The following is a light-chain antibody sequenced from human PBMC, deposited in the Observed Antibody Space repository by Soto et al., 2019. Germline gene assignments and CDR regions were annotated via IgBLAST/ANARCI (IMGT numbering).Light chain of an antibody. Sequence: QSVLTQPPSVSGAPGHRVTISCTGSSSNIGGAYDVHWYQHLPGTAPKLLIYSDKYRPSGVPDRFSGYKSGTSASLAITGLQAENEAHYYGQYYASSLNGNVCGTGTKVTV. CDR3: QYYASSLNGNV. J-gene: IGLJ1*01. CDR2: SDK. V-gene: IGLV1-40*01. CDR1: SSNIGGAYD.